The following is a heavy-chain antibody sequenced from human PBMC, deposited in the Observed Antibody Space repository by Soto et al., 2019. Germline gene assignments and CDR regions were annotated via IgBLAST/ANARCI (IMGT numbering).Heavy chain of an antibody. CDR1: GFTFSSYS. J-gene: IGHJ4*02. CDR3: AKEAGELSTRSFDY. CDR2: INSSSSYI. V-gene: IGHV3-21*01. D-gene: IGHD3-16*02. Sequence: EVQLVESGGGLVKPGGSLRLSCAASGFTFSSYSMNWVRQAPGKGLEWVSSINSSSSYIYYADSVKGRFTISRDNAKNSLYLQMNSLRAEDTAVYYCAKEAGELSTRSFDYWGQGTLVTVSS.